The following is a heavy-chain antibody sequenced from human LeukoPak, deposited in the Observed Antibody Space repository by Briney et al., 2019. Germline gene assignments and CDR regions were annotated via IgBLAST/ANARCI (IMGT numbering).Heavy chain of an antibody. V-gene: IGHV4-59*01. J-gene: IGHJ3*01. Sequence: SETLSLTCTVSGDSISSYYWSWIRQPPGKGLEWIGYIYYSGSTIYNPSLKSRVTISLDTSKNQFSLKLRSVTAADTAVYYCARGVISTDAFDVWGQGTMVTVSS. CDR1: GDSISSYY. CDR2: IYYSGST. CDR3: ARGVISTDAFDV. D-gene: IGHD3-3*02.